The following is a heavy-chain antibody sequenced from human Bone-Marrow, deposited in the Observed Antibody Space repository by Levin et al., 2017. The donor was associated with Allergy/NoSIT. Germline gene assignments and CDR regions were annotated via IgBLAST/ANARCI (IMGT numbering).Heavy chain of an antibody. CDR1: GFTFSVYG. J-gene: IGHJ2*01. V-gene: IGHV3-33*01. CDR3: ARDRDPSSGWSNCYFDR. D-gene: IGHD6-19*01. CDR2: IWSDVNNK. Sequence: GGSLRLSCAASGFTFSVYGIHWVRQAPGKGLEWVAVIWSDVNNKNYADSVKGRFTISRDNSENTVYLQMNSLRAEDTAVYYCARDRDPSSGWSNCYFDRWGRGALVTVSS.